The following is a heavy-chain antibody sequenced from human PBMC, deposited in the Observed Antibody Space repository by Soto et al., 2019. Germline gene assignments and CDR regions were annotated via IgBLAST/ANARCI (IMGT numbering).Heavy chain of an antibody. CDR3: ARGGVAVAGSAYYGMDV. D-gene: IGHD6-19*01. CDR2: INHSGST. Sequence: SETLSLTCAVYGGSFSGYYWSWIRQPPGKGLEWIREINHSGSTNYNPSLKSRVTISVDTSKNQFSLKLSSVTAADTAVYYCARGGVAVAGSAYYGMDVWGQGTTVTVSS. J-gene: IGHJ6*02. CDR1: GGSFSGYY. V-gene: IGHV4-34*01.